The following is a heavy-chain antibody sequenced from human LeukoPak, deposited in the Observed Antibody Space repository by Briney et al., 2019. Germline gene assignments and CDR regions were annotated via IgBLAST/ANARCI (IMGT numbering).Heavy chain of an antibody. V-gene: IGHV4-38-2*02. CDR3: ARILRGVIVTSFDY. CDR1: GYSISSGYY. D-gene: IGHD3-10*01. CDR2: ISHAGST. J-gene: IGHJ4*02. Sequence: SETLSLTCTVSGYSISSGYYWGWVRQPPGKGLEWNGSISHAGSTDYSPSLKSRVTISLDTSKNQFSLKLRPVTAADTAVYYCARILRGVIVTSFDYWGQGILVTVSS.